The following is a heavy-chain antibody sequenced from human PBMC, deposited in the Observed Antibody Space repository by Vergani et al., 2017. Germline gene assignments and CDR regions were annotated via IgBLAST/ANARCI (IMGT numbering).Heavy chain of an antibody. Sequence: QLQLQESGSGLVKPSQTLSLTCAVSGGSISSGGYYWSWIRQHPGKGLEWIGYIYYSGSTYYNPSLKSRVTISVDTSKNQFSLKLSSVTAADTAVYYCARANYRVMAYYFDYWGQGTLVTVSS. J-gene: IGHJ4*02. V-gene: IGHV4-31*11. CDR1: GGSISSGGYY. D-gene: IGHD2-21*01. CDR3: ARANYRVMAYYFDY. CDR2: IYYSGST.